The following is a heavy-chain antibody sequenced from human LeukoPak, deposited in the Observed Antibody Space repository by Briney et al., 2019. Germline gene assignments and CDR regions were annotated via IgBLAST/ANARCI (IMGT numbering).Heavy chain of an antibody. CDR2: TNPNSGGT. Sequence: ASVKVSCKASGYTFTGYYMHWVRQAPGQGLEWMGRTNPNSGGTNYAQKFQGRVTMTRDTSISTAYMELSRLRSDDTAVYYCARGSSIAVAGRGWFDPWGQGTLVTVSS. J-gene: IGHJ5*02. V-gene: IGHV1-2*06. CDR1: GYTFTGYY. D-gene: IGHD6-19*01. CDR3: ARGSSIAVAGRGWFDP.